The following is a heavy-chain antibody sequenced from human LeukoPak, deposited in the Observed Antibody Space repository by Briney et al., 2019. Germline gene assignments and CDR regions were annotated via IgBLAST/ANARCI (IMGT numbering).Heavy chain of an antibody. D-gene: IGHD3-22*01. J-gene: IGHJ4*02. CDR3: ATAQYYYDSSGYYSPNFDY. V-gene: IGHV1-24*01. Sequence: ASVKVSCKVSGYTLTELSMHWVRQAPGKGLEWMGGFDPEDGETIYAQKFQGRVTMTEDTSTDTAYMELSSLRSEDTAVYYCATAQYYYDSSGYYSPNFDYWGQGTLVTVSS. CDR1: GYTLTELS. CDR2: FDPEDGET.